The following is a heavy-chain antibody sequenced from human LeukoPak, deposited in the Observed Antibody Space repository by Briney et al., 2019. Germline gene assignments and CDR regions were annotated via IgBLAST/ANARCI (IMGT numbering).Heavy chain of an antibody. CDR2: ISAYNGNT. CDR3: TRHRYTGSLYYYYGMDV. D-gene: IGHD1-26*01. J-gene: IGHJ6*02. V-gene: IGHV1-18*01. CDR1: GYTFTSYG. Sequence: ASVKVSCKASGYTFTSYGISWVRQAPGQGLEWMGWISAYNGNTNYAQKLQGRVTMTTDTSTSTAYMELRSLRSDGTAVYYCTRHRYTGSLYYYYGMDVWGQGTTVTVSS.